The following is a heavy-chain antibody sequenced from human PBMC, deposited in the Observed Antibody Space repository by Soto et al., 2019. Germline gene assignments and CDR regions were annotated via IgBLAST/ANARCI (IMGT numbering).Heavy chain of an antibody. CDR3: AKDYGSSRYFFDY. CDR2: ISGNGANT. CDR1: GFTFINYA. D-gene: IGHD6-19*01. Sequence: GGSLRLSCAASGFTFINYAMSGVRQAPGEGLEWVSTISGNGANTHYADSVKGRFSISRDNSKNTLYIQMNSLRAEDTAVYYCAKDYGSSRYFFDYWGQGALVTVSS. J-gene: IGHJ4*02. V-gene: IGHV3-23*01.